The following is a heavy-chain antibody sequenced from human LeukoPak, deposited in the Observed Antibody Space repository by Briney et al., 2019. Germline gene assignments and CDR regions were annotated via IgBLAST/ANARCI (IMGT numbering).Heavy chain of an antibody. V-gene: IGHV3-66*01. CDR1: GFTVSSNY. Sequence: TGGSLRLSCAASGFTVSSNYMSWVRQAPGKGLEWVSVIYSGGSTYYADSVKGRFTISRDNSKNTLYLQMNSLRAEDTAVYYCARDRGDHTLGAFDIWGQGTMVTVSS. D-gene: IGHD4-17*01. CDR2: IYSGGST. CDR3: ARDRGDHTLGAFDI. J-gene: IGHJ3*02.